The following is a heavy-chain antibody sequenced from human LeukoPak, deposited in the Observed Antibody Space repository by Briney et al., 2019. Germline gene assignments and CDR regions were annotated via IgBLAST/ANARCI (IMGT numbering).Heavy chain of an antibody. CDR3: ARVAVSGLHFFDF. Sequence: PGGSQRLSCAASGFTFSSYEMHWVRQAPGKGLEWVAYISSSGSTIYYADAVKGRFTISRDNAKNSLYLQMKSLRAEDTALYHCARVAVSGLHFFDFWGQGTLVTVSS. CDR2: ISSSGSTI. J-gene: IGHJ4*02. CDR1: GFTFSSYE. V-gene: IGHV3-48*03. D-gene: IGHD6-19*01.